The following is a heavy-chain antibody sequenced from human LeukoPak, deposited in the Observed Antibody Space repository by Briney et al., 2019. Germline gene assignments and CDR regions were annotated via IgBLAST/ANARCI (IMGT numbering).Heavy chain of an antibody. CDR3: ARVEFDRYGYAEGY. Sequence: GASVKVSCKASGYTFTNYGISWVRQAPGQGLEWMGWISAYNGNTNYAQKLQGRVTMTTDTSTSTAYMELRSLRSDDTAVYYCARVEFDRYGYAEGYWGQGTLVTVSS. D-gene: IGHD5-18*01. CDR2: ISAYNGNT. J-gene: IGHJ4*02. V-gene: IGHV1-18*01. CDR1: GYTFTNYG.